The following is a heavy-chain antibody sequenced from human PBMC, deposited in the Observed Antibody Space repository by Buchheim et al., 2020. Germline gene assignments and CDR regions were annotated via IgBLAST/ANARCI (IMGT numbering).Heavy chain of an antibody. J-gene: IGHJ4*02. V-gene: IGHV3-21*01. CDR2: ISSSSSYI. D-gene: IGHD6-19*01. Sequence: EVQLVESGGGLVKPGGSLRLSCAASGFTFSSYSMNWVRQAPGKGLEWVSSISSSSSYIYYADSVKGRFTISRANATNSLYLQMNSLRAEDTAVYYCARLAVAAYREYYFDYWGQGTL. CDR3: ARLAVAAYREYYFDY. CDR1: GFTFSSYS.